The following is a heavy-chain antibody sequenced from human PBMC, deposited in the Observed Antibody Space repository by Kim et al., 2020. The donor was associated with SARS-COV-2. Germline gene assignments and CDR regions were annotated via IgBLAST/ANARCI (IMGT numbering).Heavy chain of an antibody. Sequence: YAQKFQGRVTITADESTSTAYMELSSLRSEDTAVYYCARGTYGGNSEFDYWGQGTLVTVSS. CDR3: ARGTYGGNSEFDY. J-gene: IGHJ4*02. V-gene: IGHV1-69*01. D-gene: IGHD4-17*01.